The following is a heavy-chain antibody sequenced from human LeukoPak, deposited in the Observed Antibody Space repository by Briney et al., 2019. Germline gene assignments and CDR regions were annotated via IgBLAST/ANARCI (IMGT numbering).Heavy chain of an antibody. D-gene: IGHD1-1*01. CDR3: AKLKYDPFDY. Sequence: PGGSLRLSCAASGSTFSSYGMHWVRQAPGKGLEWVAVISYDGSNKYYADSVKGRFTISRDNSKNTLYLQMNSLRAEDTAVYYCAKLKYDPFDYWGQGTLVTVSS. CDR2: ISYDGSNK. J-gene: IGHJ4*02. V-gene: IGHV3-30*18. CDR1: GSTFSSYG.